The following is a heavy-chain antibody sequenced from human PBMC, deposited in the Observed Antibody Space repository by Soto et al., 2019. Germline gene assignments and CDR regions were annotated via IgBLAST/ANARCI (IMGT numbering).Heavy chain of an antibody. CDR1: GGSFSGYY. Sequence: TSETLSLTCAVYGGSFSGYYWSWIRQPPGKGLEWIGEINHSGSTNYNPSLKSRVTISVDTSKNQFSLKLSSVTAADTAVYYCARANIVVVTARLYYYYGMDVWGQGTTVTVSS. CDR3: ARANIVVVTARLYYYYGMDV. D-gene: IGHD2-21*02. CDR2: INHSGST. V-gene: IGHV4-34*01. J-gene: IGHJ6*02.